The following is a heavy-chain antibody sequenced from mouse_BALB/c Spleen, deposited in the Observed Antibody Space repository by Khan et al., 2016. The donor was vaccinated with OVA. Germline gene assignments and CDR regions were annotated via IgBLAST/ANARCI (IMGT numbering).Heavy chain of an antibody. CDR2: ILPGSVST. J-gene: IGHJ4*01. Sequence: VQLQESGAELMKPGASVTISCKATGYTFSMYWIEWVKQRPGHGLEWIGDILPGSVSTNNNEKFKGKATFTADTSSNTAYMELSSLTSEDSAVYYCARGGYNPAMDYWGQGTSVTVSS. V-gene: IGHV1-9*01. D-gene: IGHD1-3*01. CDR3: ARGGYNPAMDY. CDR1: GYTFSMYW.